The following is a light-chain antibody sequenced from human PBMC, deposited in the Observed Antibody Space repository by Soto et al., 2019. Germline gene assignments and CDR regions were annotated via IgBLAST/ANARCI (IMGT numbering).Light chain of an antibody. CDR2: DAS. Sequence: DIQMTQSPSTLSASVGDRVTITCRASQTITRWMAWYQQKPGKAPKLLIYDASTLESGVPSRFSGSRSGTEFTLTISSLQPDDFATYYCQQLKSYVTFGQGTRLEIK. J-gene: IGKJ5*01. V-gene: IGKV1-5*01. CDR1: QTITRW. CDR3: QQLKSYVT.